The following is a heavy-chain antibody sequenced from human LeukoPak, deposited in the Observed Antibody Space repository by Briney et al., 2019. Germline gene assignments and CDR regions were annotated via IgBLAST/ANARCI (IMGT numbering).Heavy chain of an antibody. V-gene: IGHV3-23*01. J-gene: IGHJ6*02. Sequence: GGSLRLSCAASGFTFSSYAMSWVRQAPGKGLEWVSSIRDSGYSTYYADSVKGRFTISRDNSKNTVFLQMNSLTDDDTGLYYCAKHQIQMYGMDVWGQGTTVTVSS. CDR2: IRDSGYST. CDR3: AKHQIQMYGMDV. CDR1: GFTFSSYA.